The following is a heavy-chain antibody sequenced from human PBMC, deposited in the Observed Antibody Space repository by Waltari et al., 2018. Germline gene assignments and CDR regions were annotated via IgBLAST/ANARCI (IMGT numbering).Heavy chain of an antibody. CDR2: IHPSSGGT. V-gene: IGHV1-2*02. Sequence: QVQLVQSGAEVKKPGASVKVSCKASGYTFTAYYMHWVRQAPGQGLEWVGWIHPSSGGTKYAQEFQGRVTMTRDTSISTAYMEVSRLRSDDTATYYCARRQESGSYGDIGMDVWGQGTTVTVSS. J-gene: IGHJ6*02. D-gene: IGHD3-22*01. CDR3: ARRQESGSYGDIGMDV. CDR1: GYTFTAYY.